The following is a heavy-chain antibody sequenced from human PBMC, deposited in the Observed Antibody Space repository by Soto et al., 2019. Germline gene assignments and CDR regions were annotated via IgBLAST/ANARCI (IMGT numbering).Heavy chain of an antibody. CDR2: ISGTGDRT. CDR3: ANASTYDYVWGGYRYYFDY. V-gene: IGHV3-23*01. Sequence: VQLLESGGGLVQPGGSLRLSCSASGFPFNTHGMTWVRQAPGKGLEWVSGISGTGDRTQYADSVRGRFTISRDNSKSTLFLEMISLRAEDTAVYYCANASTYDYVWGGYRYYFDYWGQGTLVTVSS. CDR1: GFPFNTHG. J-gene: IGHJ4*02. D-gene: IGHD3-16*02.